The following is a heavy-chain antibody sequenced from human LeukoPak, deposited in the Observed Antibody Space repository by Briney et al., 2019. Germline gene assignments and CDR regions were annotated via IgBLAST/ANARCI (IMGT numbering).Heavy chain of an antibody. CDR2: INPNSGGT. J-gene: IGHJ4*02. V-gene: IGHV1-2*06. D-gene: IGHD5-18*01. Sequence: ASVKVSCKASGYTFTRYYMHWVRQAPGQGLEWMGRINPNSGGTNYAQKFQGRVTMTRDTSISTAYMELSRLRSDDTAVYYCAREGGDTAMVTLYYFDYWGQGTLVTVSS. CDR3: AREGGDTAMVTLYYFDY. CDR1: GYTFTRYY.